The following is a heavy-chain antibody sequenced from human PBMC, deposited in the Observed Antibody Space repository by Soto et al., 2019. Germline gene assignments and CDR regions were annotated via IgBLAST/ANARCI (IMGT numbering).Heavy chain of an antibody. D-gene: IGHD2-15*01. CDR3: VRAAEGGNFDA. V-gene: IGHV4-59*01. Sequence: SETLSLTWTVSGGSISSFCWTWIRQSPGKGLEWIGYTHYSGSSNYNPSLKSRVTMSVDTSKNQFSLHLSSVNVADTAVYYCVRAAEGGNFDALGQGTLVTVSS. J-gene: IGHJ4*02. CDR2: THYSGSS. CDR1: GGSISSFC.